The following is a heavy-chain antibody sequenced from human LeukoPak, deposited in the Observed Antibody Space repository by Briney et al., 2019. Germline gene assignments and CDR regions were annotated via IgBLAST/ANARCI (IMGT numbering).Heavy chain of an antibody. Sequence: SGPALVKPTQTLTLTCTFSGFSLSTSGMCVSWIRQPPGKALEWLARIDWDDDKYYSTSLKTRLTISKDTSKNQVVLTMTNMDPVDTATYYCARSGSYYYYMDVWGKGTTVTVSS. J-gene: IGHJ6*03. V-gene: IGHV2-70*11. CDR2: IDWDDDK. D-gene: IGHD1-26*01. CDR3: ARSGSYYYYMDV. CDR1: GFSLSTSGMC.